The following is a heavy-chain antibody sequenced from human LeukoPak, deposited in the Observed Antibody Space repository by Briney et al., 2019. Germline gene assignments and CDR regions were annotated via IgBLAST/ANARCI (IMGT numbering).Heavy chain of an antibody. J-gene: IGHJ4*02. D-gene: IGHD6-6*01. CDR2: ITTKATWYTT. V-gene: IGHV3-72*01. CDR3: ARNFPGSSSSPD. Sequence: LITTKATWYTTKYAGAGKGRLRISRDDSSRSLYLQMNSLRTEDTAVYYCARNFPGSSSSPDWGQGTLVTVSS.